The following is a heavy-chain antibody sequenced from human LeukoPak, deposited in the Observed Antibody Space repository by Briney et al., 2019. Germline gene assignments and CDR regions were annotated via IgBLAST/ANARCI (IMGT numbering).Heavy chain of an antibody. D-gene: IGHD3-10*01. V-gene: IGHV3-11*04. CDR3: ASSDYYGSGSLYYFDY. J-gene: IGHJ4*02. Sequence: TGGSLRLSCAASGFTFSDYYMSWIRQAPGKGLEWVSYINSSGSTIYYADSVKGRFTISRDNAKNSLYLQMNSLRAEDTAVYYCASSDYYGSGSLYYFDYWGQGTLVTVSS. CDR2: INSSGSTI. CDR1: GFTFSDYY.